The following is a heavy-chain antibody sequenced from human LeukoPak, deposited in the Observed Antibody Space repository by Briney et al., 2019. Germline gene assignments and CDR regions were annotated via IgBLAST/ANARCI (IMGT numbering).Heavy chain of an antibody. CDR2: IFHSGTT. V-gene: IGHV4-59*01. CDR3: ARCGDASAWFDP. J-gene: IGHJ5*02. Sequence: SETLSLTCTVSDDSISHYYWSWIRQPPGKGLEWIGYIFHSGTTKYNPSLKSRVTISIDTSKHQFSLKLTSVTAADTAMYYCARCGDASAWFDPWGQGTLVTVSS. CDR1: DDSISHYY. D-gene: IGHD7-27*01.